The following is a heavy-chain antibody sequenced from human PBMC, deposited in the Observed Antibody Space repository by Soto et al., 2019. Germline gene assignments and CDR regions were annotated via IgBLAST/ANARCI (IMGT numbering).Heavy chain of an antibody. J-gene: IGHJ4*02. D-gene: IGHD4-17*01. CDR3: AKAGNQAPVQVDY. CDR2: ISGSGGST. Sequence: GGSLRLSCAASGFTFSSYAMSWVRQAPGKGLEWVSAISGSGGSTYYADSVKGRFTISRDNSKNTLYLKMNSLRAEDTAVDYCAKAGNQAPVQVDYWGQGTLVTVSS. CDR1: GFTFSSYA. V-gene: IGHV3-23*01.